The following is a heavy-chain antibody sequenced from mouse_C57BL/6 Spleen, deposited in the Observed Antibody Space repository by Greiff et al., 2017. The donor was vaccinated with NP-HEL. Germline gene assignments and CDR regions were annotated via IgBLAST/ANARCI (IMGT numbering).Heavy chain of an antibody. J-gene: IGHJ1*03. D-gene: IGHD1-1*01. CDR2: IWSGGST. Sequence: QVQLKQSGPGLVQPSQSLSITCTVSGFSLTSYGVHWVRQSPGKGLEWLGVIWSGGSTDYNAAFISRLSISKDNSKSQVFFKMNSLQADDPAIYYCARSWGPITTVVYWYFDVWGTGTTVTVSS. CDR3: ARSWGPITTVVYWYFDV. V-gene: IGHV2-2*01. CDR1: GFSLTSYG.